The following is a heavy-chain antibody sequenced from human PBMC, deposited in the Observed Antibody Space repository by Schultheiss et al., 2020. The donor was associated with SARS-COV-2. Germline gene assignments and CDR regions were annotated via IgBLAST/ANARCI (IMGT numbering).Heavy chain of an antibody. CDR1: GFTFSSYG. Sequence: GGSLRLSCAASGFTFSSYGMHWVRQAPGKGLEWVAVIWYDGSNKYYADSVKGRFIISRDNSRNFLYQQMNSLRPEDMAVYYCVRNHCSSTSCIENYWGQGTLVTVSS. V-gene: IGHV3-33*01. J-gene: IGHJ4*02. CDR3: VRNHCSSTSCIENY. D-gene: IGHD2-2*01. CDR2: IWYDGSNK.